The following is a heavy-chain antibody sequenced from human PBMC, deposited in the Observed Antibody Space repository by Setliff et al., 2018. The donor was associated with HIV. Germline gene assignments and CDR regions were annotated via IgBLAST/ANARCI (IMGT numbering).Heavy chain of an antibody. CDR2: IRGGGDTT. CDR1: GLPFSNFS. D-gene: IGHD6-13*01. CDR3: AKFVGAGEEFFDH. V-gene: IGHV3-23*01. Sequence: GGSLRLSCAASGLPFSNFSMSWVRQAPGKGLQWVAWIRGGGDTTSDSYSVQGRFTISRDNAKNTVYLQMNSLRADDSAVYYCAKFVGAGEEFFDHWGQGVLVTVSS. J-gene: IGHJ4*02.